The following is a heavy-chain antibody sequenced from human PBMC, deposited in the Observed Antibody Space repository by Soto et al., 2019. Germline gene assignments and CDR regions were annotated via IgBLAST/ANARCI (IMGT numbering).Heavy chain of an antibody. D-gene: IGHD6-19*01. CDR1: GFTFSSYS. J-gene: IGHJ1*01. V-gene: IGHV3-21*01. CDR2: ISSSSSYI. CDR3: ARVPLDSGWWDFQH. Sequence: GGSLRLSCAASGFTFSSYSMNWVRQAPGKGLEWVSSISSSSSYIYYADSVKGRFTISRDNAKNSLYLQMNSLRAEDTAVYYCARVPLDSGWWDFQHWGQGTLVTVSS.